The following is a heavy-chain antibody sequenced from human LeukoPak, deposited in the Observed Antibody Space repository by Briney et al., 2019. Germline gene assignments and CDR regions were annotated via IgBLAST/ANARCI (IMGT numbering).Heavy chain of an antibody. Sequence: PSETLSLTCTVSGYSISSGYYWGWIRQPPGKGLEWIGSIYHSGSTYYNPSLKSRVTISVDTSKNQFSLKLSSVTAADTAVYYCSSFGDYPHYFDYWGQGTLVTVSS. CDR1: GYSISSGYY. D-gene: IGHD4-17*01. CDR3: SSFGDYPHYFDY. V-gene: IGHV4-38-2*02. J-gene: IGHJ4*02. CDR2: IYHSGST.